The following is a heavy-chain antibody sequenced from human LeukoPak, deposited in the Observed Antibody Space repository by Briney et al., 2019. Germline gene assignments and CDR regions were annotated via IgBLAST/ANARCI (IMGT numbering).Heavy chain of an antibody. CDR3: VRDHYVSGNYVLDDY. CDR1: GYTFTGYS. V-gene: IGHV1-2*02. Sequence: AASVTVSCTASGYTFTGYSMHWVRQAPGQGLEWMGWINHKNGGTNYAQKFQGRVTMTRDTSISAAYMVLSRLRSDDTAVYYCVRDHYVSGNYVLDDYWGQGTLVTVSS. CDR2: INHKNGGT. D-gene: IGHD3-16*01. J-gene: IGHJ4*02.